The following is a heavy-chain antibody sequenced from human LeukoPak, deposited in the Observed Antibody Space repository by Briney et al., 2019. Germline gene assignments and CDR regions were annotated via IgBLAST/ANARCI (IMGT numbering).Heavy chain of an antibody. Sequence: SETLSLTCTVSGGSISSSSYYWGWIRQPPGKGLEWIGSIYYSGSTYYNPSLKSRVTISVDTSKNQFSLKLSSVTAADTAVYYCARQEGDGYNFYYFDYWGQGTLVTVSS. CDR3: ARQEGDGYNFYYFDY. CDR1: GGSISSSSYY. D-gene: IGHD5-24*01. CDR2: IYYSGST. V-gene: IGHV4-39*01. J-gene: IGHJ4*02.